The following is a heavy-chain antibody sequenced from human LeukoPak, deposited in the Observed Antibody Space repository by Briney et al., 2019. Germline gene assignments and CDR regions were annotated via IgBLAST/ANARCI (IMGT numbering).Heavy chain of an antibody. D-gene: IGHD3-3*01. CDR1: GFTFSSYA. CDR2: ISGSGGST. Sequence: GGSLRLSCAASGFTFSSYAMSWVRQAPGKGLEWVSAISGSGGSTYYADSVKGRFTISRDNSKNTLYPQMNSLRVEDTAVYYCARKGGSRFLGRYKYYGLDVWGQGTTVTVS. J-gene: IGHJ6*02. V-gene: IGHV3-23*01. CDR3: ARKGGSRFLGRYKYYGLDV.